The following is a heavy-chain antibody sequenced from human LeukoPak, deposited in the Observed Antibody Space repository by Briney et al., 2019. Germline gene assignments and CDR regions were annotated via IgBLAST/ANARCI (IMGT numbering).Heavy chain of an antibody. CDR2: ISSSASKI. D-gene: IGHD3-3*01. V-gene: IGHV3-48*03. CDR1: GFTLSSSE. Sequence: GGSLRLSCSTSGFTLSSSEMNWVRQAPGKGLEWVSYISSSASKIYYADSVKGRFTISKDNAKNSLYLQMNSLRAEDTAVYYCASPLITIFGVVTDYWGQGTLVTVSS. CDR3: ASPLITIFGVVTDY. J-gene: IGHJ4*02.